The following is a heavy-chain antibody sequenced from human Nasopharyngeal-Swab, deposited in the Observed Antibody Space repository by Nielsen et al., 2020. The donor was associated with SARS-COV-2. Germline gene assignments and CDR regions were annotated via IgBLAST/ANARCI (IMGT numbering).Heavy chain of an antibody. CDR1: GFTFSSYA. CDR3: AKDWVGTSGASVYYYGMDV. V-gene: IGHV3-23*01. CDR2: ISGSGGST. D-gene: IGHD3-16*01. J-gene: IGHJ6*02. Sequence: GGSLRLSCAASGFTFSSYAMSWVRQAPGKGLELVSAISGSGGSTYYADSVKGRFTISRDNSKNTLYLQMNSLRAEDTAVYYCAKDWVGTSGASVYYYGMDVWGQGTTVTVSS.